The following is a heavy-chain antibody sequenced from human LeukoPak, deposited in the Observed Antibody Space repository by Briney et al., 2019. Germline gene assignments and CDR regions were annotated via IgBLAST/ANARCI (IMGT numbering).Heavy chain of an antibody. CDR3: ARDLDYGGSSIWYFDL. Sequence: SETLSLTCTVSGGSISSFYWSWIRQPPGKGLEWIGYIYYRGNTQYNPSLKSRVTISVDTSKNQFSLRLTSVTAADTAVYHCARDLDYGGSSIWYFDLWGRGTLVTVSS. CDR1: GGSISSFY. V-gene: IGHV4-59*01. D-gene: IGHD4-23*01. J-gene: IGHJ2*01. CDR2: IYYRGNT.